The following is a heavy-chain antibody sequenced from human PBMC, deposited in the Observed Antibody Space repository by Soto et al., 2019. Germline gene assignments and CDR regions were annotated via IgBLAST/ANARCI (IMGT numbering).Heavy chain of an antibody. V-gene: IGHV4-39*02. Sequence: SETLSLTCTVSGGSISSSSYYWGWIRQPPGKGLEWIGSIYYSGSTYYNPSLKSRVTISVDTSKNHFSLKLSSVTAADTAVYYCAREACSGGRCFYFGPDYWGQGTLVTVSS. D-gene: IGHD2-15*01. J-gene: IGHJ4*02. CDR1: GGSISSSSYY. CDR2: IYYSGST. CDR3: AREACSGGRCFYFGPDY.